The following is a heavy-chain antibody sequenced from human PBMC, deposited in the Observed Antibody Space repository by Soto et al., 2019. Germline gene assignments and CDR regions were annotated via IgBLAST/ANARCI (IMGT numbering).Heavy chain of an antibody. CDR2: ISGSAGST. D-gene: IGHD6-19*01. V-gene: IGHV3-23*01. CDR1: GFTFSDYG. J-gene: IGHJ4*02. Sequence: EVQLLESGGGLVQPGGSLRLSCAASGFTFSDYGMTWVRQAPGKGLEWVSSISGSAGSTFYADSVKGRFTISRDNSRDTLYLQINRLRLEDTAIYYCAKTDGTSGWGLDYWGQGTLVTVSS. CDR3: AKTDGTSGWGLDY.